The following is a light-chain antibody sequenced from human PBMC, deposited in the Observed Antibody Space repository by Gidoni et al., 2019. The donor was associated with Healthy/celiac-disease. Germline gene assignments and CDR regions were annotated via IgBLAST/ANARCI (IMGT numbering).Light chain of an antibody. CDR3: QQRSNWPPFLT. CDR1: QSVSSY. V-gene: IGKV3-11*01. CDR2: DAS. Sequence: EIVLTQSPATLSLSPGERAPLSCRDSQSVSSYLAWYQQKPGQAPRLLIYDASNRATGIPARLSGSGSGTDFTLTISSLEPEDFAVDYCQQRSNWPPFLTFGGGTKVEIK. J-gene: IGKJ4*02.